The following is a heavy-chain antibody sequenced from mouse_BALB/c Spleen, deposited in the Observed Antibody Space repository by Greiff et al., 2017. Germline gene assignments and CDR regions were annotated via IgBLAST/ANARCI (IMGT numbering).Heavy chain of an antibody. Sequence: EVQVVESGGGLVQPGGSRKLSCAASGFTFSSFGMHWVRQAPEKGLEWVAYISSGSSTTYYADTVKGRFTISRDNPKNTLFLQMTSLRSEDTAMYYCARSSYGNYIDYAMDYWGQGTSVTVSS. D-gene: IGHD2-1*01. CDR3: ARSSYGNYIDYAMDY. CDR2: ISSGSSTT. J-gene: IGHJ4*01. CDR1: GFTFSSFG. V-gene: IGHV5-17*02.